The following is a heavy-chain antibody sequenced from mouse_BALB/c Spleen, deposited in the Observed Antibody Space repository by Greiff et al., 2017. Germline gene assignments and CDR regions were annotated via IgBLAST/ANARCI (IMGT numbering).Heavy chain of an antibody. J-gene: IGHJ4*01. CDR2: IYPGDGDT. V-gene: IGHV1-80*01. CDR1: GYAFSSYW. CDR3: ARHGYDYEGGYAMDY. D-gene: IGHD2-4*01. Sequence: VQVVESGAELVRPGSSVTISCKASGYAFSSYWMNWVKQRPGQGLEWIGQIYPGDGDTNYNGKFKGKATLTADTSSSTAYMQLSSLTSEDAAVYFCARHGYDYEGGYAMDYWGQGTSVTVSS.